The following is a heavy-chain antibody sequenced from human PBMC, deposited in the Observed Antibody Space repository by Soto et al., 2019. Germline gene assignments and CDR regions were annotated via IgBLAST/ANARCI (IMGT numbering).Heavy chain of an antibody. D-gene: IGHD6-13*01. Sequence: ESGGGVVQPGRSLRLSCAASGFTFSSYAMHWVRQAPGKGLEWVAVISYDGSNKYYADSVKGRFTISRDNSKNTLYLQMNSLRAEDTAVYYCAREAVYSSSWYGDYYYGMDVWGQGTTVTVSS. CDR1: GFTFSSYA. J-gene: IGHJ6*02. CDR3: AREAVYSSSWYGDYYYGMDV. V-gene: IGHV3-30-3*01. CDR2: ISYDGSNK.